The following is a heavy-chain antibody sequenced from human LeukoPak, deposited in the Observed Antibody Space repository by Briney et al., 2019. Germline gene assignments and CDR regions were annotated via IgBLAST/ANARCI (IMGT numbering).Heavy chain of an antibody. CDR1: GYSFTSYW. CDR3: ASSDDSSGYYPVY. J-gene: IGHJ4*02. V-gene: IGHV5-51*01. D-gene: IGHD3-22*01. CDR2: IYPGDSDT. Sequence: GESLKISCKGSGYSFTSYWIGWVRPMPGKGLEWMGIIYPGDSDTRYSPSFQGQVTISADKSISTAYLQWSSLKASDTAMYYCASSDDSSGYYPVYWGQGTLVTVSS.